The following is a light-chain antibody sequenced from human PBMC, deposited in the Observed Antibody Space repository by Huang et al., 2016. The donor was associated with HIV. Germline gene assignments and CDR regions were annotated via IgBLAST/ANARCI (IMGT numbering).Light chain of an antibody. V-gene: IGKV2-28*01. CDR1: QSLLHRNGNNY. Sequence: DIVMTQSPLSLSVTPGEPASISCRSSQSLLHRNGNNYLDWYLQKPGQSPQSLIYVASSRASGIPDRFNGGGSGTYFSLKISRVEAEDVGVYYYMQALQTPLTFGGGTKVEVK. CDR2: VAS. J-gene: IGKJ4*01. CDR3: MQALQTPLT.